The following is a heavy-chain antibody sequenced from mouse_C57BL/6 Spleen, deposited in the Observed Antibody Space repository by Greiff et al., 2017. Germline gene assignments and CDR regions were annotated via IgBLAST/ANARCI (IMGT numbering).Heavy chain of an antibody. D-gene: IGHD2-3*01. J-gene: IGHJ2*01. V-gene: IGHV1-26*01. Sequence: VQLQQSGPELVKPGASVKISCKASGYTFTDYYMHWVKQSHGKSLEWIGDINPNNGGTSYNQKFKGKATLTVDKSSSTAYMGRRSLTSEDAAVYYCASGRDGYYDYWGQGTILTVSS. CDR3: ASGRDGYYDY. CDR1: GYTFTDYY. CDR2: INPNNGGT.